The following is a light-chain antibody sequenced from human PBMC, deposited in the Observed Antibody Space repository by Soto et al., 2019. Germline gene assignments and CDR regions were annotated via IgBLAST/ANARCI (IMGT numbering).Light chain of an antibody. CDR3: QQTYSIPIT. J-gene: IGKJ5*01. CDR2: NSN. CDR1: QTITGS. V-gene: IGKV1-39*01. Sequence: DIQMTQSTSSLSASVGDRVTITCRASQTITGSLNWYQQRPGKAPNLLIYNSNSLQSGVPPRFSGSGSGTDFTLTISSLQPEDFATYYCQQTYSIPITFGQGTRLDIK.